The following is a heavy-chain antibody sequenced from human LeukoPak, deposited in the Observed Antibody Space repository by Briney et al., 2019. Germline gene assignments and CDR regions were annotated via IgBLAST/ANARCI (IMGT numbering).Heavy chain of an antibody. CDR3: ARLLDYGDYGDY. D-gene: IGHD4-17*01. Sequence: SETLSLTCTVSGGSISSYYWSWIRQPPGGGLEWIGYVYYTGSTNYNPSLKSRVSISVDTSKNQFSLKLRSVSTADTAVYYCARLLDYGDYGDYWGQGTLVTVSS. CDR1: GGSISSYY. V-gene: IGHV4-59*01. J-gene: IGHJ4*02. CDR2: VYYTGST.